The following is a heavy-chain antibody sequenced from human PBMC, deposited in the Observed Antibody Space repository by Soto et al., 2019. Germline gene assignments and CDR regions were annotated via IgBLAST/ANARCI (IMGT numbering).Heavy chain of an antibody. V-gene: IGHV1-18*01. D-gene: IGHD2-15*01. CDR3: ARDPEVGYCSGGSCPTRNCFDP. J-gene: IGHJ5*02. CDR1: GYTFTSYG. Sequence: GASVKVSCKASGYTFTSYGISWVRQAPGQGLEWMGWISAYNGNTNYAQKLQGRVTMTTDTSTSTAYMELRSLRSDDTAVYYCARDPEVGYCSGGSCPTRNCFDPWGQGTLVTVSS. CDR2: ISAYNGNT.